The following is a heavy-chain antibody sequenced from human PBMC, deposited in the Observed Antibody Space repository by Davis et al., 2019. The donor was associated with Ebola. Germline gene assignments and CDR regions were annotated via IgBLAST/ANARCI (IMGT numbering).Heavy chain of an antibody. CDR1: GYTFTSYD. CDR3: ARVGFHSSGYFT. Sequence: ASVKVSCKASGYTFTSYDINWVRQATGQGLEWMGWMNPNSGNTGYTQKFQGRVTLTRDTSISTAYMELSSLRSEDTAVYYCARVGFHSSGYFTWGQGTLVTVSS. V-gene: IGHV1-8*03. CDR2: MNPNSGNT. J-gene: IGHJ4*02. D-gene: IGHD3-22*01.